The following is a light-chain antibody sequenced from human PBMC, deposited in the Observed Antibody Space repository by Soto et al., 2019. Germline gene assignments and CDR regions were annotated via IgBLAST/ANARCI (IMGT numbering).Light chain of an antibody. V-gene: IGKV3-15*01. Sequence: EIVMTQSPATLSVSPGERATLSCRASQSVSDNLAWYQQKLGQAPRVLIHGASTRATGIPARFGGSGSATEFTLTISSLQSEVFAVYYCQQYNSWPLTFGQGTKVEIK. CDR1: QSVSDN. J-gene: IGKJ1*01. CDR3: QQYNSWPLT. CDR2: GAS.